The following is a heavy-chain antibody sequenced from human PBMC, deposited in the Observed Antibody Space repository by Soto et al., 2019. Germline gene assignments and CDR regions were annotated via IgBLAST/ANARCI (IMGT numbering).Heavy chain of an antibody. CDR2: ISSSSSYI. V-gene: IGHV3-21*01. Sequence: PGWSLRLSCAASGFTFSSYSMNWVRQAPGKGLEWVSSISSSSSYIYYADSVKGRFTISRDNAKNSLYLQMNSLRDEGTAVYYCPRDHHGRGTGLFGYWGQGTLVTFSS. CDR3: PRDHHGRGTGLFGY. CDR1: GFTFSSYS. D-gene: IGHD2-8*02. J-gene: IGHJ4*02.